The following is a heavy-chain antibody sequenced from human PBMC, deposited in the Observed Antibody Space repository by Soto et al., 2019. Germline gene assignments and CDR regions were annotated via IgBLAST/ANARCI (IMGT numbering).Heavy chain of an antibody. CDR2: ISSDGSNR. Sequence: PGGSRRRSCAASGFTFSYYALHWVGQAPGKGLEWVTVISSDGSNRYYADSVKGRFTISRDNSKNTLYLHMNSLRVEDTAIYICAHLAGLAHTDDFWGQGTPVTVSS. CDR1: GFTFSYYA. D-gene: IGHD3-9*01. CDR3: AHLAGLAHTDDF. J-gene: IGHJ4*02. V-gene: IGHV3-30-3*01.